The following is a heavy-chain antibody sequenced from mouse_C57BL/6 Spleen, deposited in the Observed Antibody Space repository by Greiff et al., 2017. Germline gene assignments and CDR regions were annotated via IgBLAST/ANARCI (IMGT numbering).Heavy chain of an antibody. CDR3: ARHGGTTVAFDY. CDR1: GFTFSDYY. J-gene: IGHJ2*01. Sequence: EVHLVESGGGLVQPGGSLKLSCAASGFTFSDYYMYWVRQTPEKRLEWVAYISNGGGSTYYPDTVKGRFTISRDNAKNTLYLQMSRLKSEDTAMYYCARHGGTTVAFDYWGQGTTLTVSS. V-gene: IGHV5-12*01. CDR2: ISNGGGST. D-gene: IGHD1-1*01.